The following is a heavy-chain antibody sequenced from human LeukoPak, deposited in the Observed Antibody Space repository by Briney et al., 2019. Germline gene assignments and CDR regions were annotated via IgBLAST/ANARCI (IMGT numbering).Heavy chain of an antibody. D-gene: IGHD3-22*01. CDR3: TRQYPYDSSGYYYPTFDY. V-gene: IGHV3-73*01. CDR2: IRSKADSYAT. CDR1: GFTFSGSA. J-gene: IGHJ4*02. Sequence: GGSLKLSCAASGFTFSGSAMHWVRQASGKGLEWVGRIRSKADSYATAYAASVKGRFTISRDDSKNTAYLQMNSLKTEDTAVYYCTRQYPYDSSGYYYPTFDYWGQGTLVTVSS.